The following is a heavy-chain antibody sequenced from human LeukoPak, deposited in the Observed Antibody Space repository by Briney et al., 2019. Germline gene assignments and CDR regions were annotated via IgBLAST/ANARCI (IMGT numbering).Heavy chain of an antibody. CDR1: GFTFSSYG. D-gene: IGHD1-26*01. V-gene: IGHV3-33*01. Sequence: GGSLRLSCAASGFTFSSYGMHWVRQAPGKGLEWVAVIWFDGSNKYYADSVKGRFTISRDNSKNTLYLQMNSLRAEDTAVCYCARESGPYCPFGHWGQGTLVAVTS. J-gene: IGHJ5*02. CDR2: IWFDGSNK. CDR3: ARESGPYCPFGH.